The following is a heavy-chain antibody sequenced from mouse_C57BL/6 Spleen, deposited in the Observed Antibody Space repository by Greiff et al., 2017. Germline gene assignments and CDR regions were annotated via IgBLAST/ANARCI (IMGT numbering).Heavy chain of an antibody. V-gene: IGHV1-55*01. CDR1: GYTFTSYW. Sequence: VQLQQPGAELVKPGASVKMSCKASGYTFTSYWITWVKQRPGQGLEWIGDIYPGSGSTNYNEKFKSKATLTVDTSSSTAYMQLSSLTSEDSAVYYRAREGSTDYYVNGGFAYWGQGTLVTVSA. D-gene: IGHD2-1*01. CDR3: AREGSTDYYVNGGFAY. J-gene: IGHJ3*01. CDR2: IYPGSGST.